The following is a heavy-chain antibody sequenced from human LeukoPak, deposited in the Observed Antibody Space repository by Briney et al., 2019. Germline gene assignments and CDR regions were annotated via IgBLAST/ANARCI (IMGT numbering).Heavy chain of an antibody. CDR1: GGTFSSYA. V-gene: IGHV1-69*13. CDR2: IIPIFGTA. Sequence: ASVKVSCKASGGTFSSYAISWVRQAPGQGLEWMGGIIPIFGTANYAQKFQGRVTITADESTSTAYMELSSLRSEDTAVYYCARDTVTSQGRYYGMDVWGQGTTVTVSS. J-gene: IGHJ6*02. D-gene: IGHD4-11*01. CDR3: ARDTVTSQGRYYGMDV.